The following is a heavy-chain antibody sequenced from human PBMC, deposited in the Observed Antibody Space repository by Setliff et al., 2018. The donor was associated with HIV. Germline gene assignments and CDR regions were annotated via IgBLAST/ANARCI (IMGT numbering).Heavy chain of an antibody. J-gene: IGHJ6*03. CDR2: IYYSGST. V-gene: IGHV4-59*08. D-gene: IGHD2-2*01. Sequence: PSETLSLTCTVSSDSISPYYWSWIRQPPGRGLEWIGFIYYSGSTNYSPSLKSRVTISLDSSKDQFSLKLTSVTAADTGVYYCARHRDPPGTSWIYYYYYMDLWGEGTTVTVSS. CDR3: ARHRDPPGTSWIYYYYYMDL. CDR1: SDSISPYY.